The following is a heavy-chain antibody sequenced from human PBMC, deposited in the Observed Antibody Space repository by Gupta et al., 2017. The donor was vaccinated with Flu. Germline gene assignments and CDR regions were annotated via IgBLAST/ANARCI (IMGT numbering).Heavy chain of an antibody. Sequence: EVQLLESGGGLVQPGGSLRLSCAASGFTFSSYAMSWVRQAPGKGLEWVSGISSSGGSTYYAYSVKGRFTIPRDKSKNTLYLQMNSLRAEDTAVYYCAKAHVTYSGSYSCDYWGQGTRVTVSS. CDR1: GFTFSSYA. D-gene: IGHD1-26*01. CDR3: AKAHVTYSGSYSCDY. CDR2: ISSSGGST. J-gene: IGHJ4*02. V-gene: IGHV3-23*01.